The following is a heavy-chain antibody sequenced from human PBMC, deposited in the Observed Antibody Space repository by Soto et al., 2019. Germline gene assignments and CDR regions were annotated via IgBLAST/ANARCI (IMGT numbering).Heavy chain of an antibody. CDR1: GFTFSSSW. V-gene: IGHV3-74*01. D-gene: IGHD6-13*01. CDR2: LNSDGSST. J-gene: IGHJ4*02. Sequence: EVQLVESGGGLVPPGGSLSLSCAASGFTFSSSWIHWVRQAPGKGLVWVSRLNSDGSSTSYADSVKGRFTISRDNAKNTLYLQMNSLRAEDTAVYYCAREYSSSRYFDYWGQGTLVTVSS. CDR3: AREYSSSRYFDY.